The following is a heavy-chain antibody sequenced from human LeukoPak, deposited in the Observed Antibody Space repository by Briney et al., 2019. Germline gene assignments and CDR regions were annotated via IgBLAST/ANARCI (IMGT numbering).Heavy chain of an antibody. CDR1: GGSFSGYY. D-gene: IGHD1-14*01. CDR2: INHSGST. CDR3: ARPGGPAPYFDY. J-gene: IGHJ4*02. Sequence: SETLSLTCAVYGGSFSGYYWSWIRQPPGKGLEWIGEINHSGSTNYNPSLKSRVTISVDTSKNQFSLKLTSVTAADTAVYYCARPGGPAPYFDYWGQGTLVTVSS. V-gene: IGHV4-34*01.